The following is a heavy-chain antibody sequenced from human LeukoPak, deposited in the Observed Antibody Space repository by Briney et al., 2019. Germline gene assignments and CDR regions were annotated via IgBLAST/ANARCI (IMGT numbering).Heavy chain of an antibody. CDR3: ARNPGYYDSSGYSPHFDY. V-gene: IGHV3-48*01. CDR2: ISISSDTI. CDR1: GFTFSDYT. J-gene: IGHJ4*02. Sequence: GGSLRLSCAASGFTFSDYTMNWVRQAPGKGLEWISYISISSDTIYYADSVEGRFTISRDNAKNLLYLQMNSLRAEDTAVYYCARNPGYYDSSGYSPHFDYWGQGTLVTVSS. D-gene: IGHD3-22*01.